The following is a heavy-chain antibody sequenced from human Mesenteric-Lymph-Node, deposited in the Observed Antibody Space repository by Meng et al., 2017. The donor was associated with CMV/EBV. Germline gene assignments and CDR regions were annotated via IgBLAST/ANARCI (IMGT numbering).Heavy chain of an antibody. CDR3: ARYLQPNWFDP. J-gene: IGHJ5*02. D-gene: IGHD1-1*01. CDR1: GGSVSSGSYY. Sequence: GSLRLSCTVSGGSVSSGSYYWSWIRQPPGKGLEYIGYVYYSGSTNYNPSLKTRVTISVDTSKNQFSLKLSSVTAADTAVYYCARYLQPNWFDPWGQGTLVTVSS. CDR2: VYYSGST. V-gene: IGHV4-61*01.